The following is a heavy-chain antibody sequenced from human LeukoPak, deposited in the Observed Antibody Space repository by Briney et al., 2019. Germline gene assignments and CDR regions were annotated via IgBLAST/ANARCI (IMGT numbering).Heavy chain of an antibody. CDR3: ARTCSSTSCYRSKNNWFDP. Sequence: ASVKVSCKASGYTFTSYGISWVRQAPGQGLEWMGWINAGNGNTKYSQKFQGRVTITRDTSASTAYMELSSLRSEDTAVYYCARTCSSTSCYRSKNNWFDPWGQGTLVTVSS. CDR2: INAGNGNT. CDR1: GYTFTSYG. J-gene: IGHJ5*02. D-gene: IGHD2-2*02. V-gene: IGHV1-3*01.